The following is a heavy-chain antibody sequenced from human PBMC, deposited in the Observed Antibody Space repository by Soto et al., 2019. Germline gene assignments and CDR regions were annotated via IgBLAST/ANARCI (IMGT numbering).Heavy chain of an antibody. J-gene: IGHJ3*02. CDR1: GGSISSGGYY. CDR3: ARVTSITMIARAFDI. D-gene: IGHD3-22*01. Sequence: SETLSLICTVSGGSISSGGYYWSWIRQHPGKGLGWIGYIYYSGSTYYNPYLKSRVTISVDTSKNQFSLKLSSVTAADTAVYYCARVTSITMIARAFDIWGQGTMVTVSS. V-gene: IGHV4-31*03. CDR2: IYYSGST.